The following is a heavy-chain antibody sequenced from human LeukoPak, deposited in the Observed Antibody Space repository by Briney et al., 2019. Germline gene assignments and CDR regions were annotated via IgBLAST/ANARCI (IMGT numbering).Heavy chain of an antibody. J-gene: IGHJ5*02. CDR2: IYYSGST. CDR1: GGSIGSSNYY. CDR3: ARVQSRLSWFDP. Sequence: SETLSLTCTVSGGSIGSSNYYWGWIRQPPGKGLEWIGSIYYSGSTYYSPSLKSRVTISVDTSKNQFSLKLSSVTAADTAVYYCARVQSRLSWFDPWGQGTLVTVSS. V-gene: IGHV4-39*07.